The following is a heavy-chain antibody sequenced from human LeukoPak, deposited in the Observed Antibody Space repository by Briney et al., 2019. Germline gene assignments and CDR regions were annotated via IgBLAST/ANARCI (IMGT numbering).Heavy chain of an antibody. Sequence: GESLKISCKGSGYSFTSYWIGWVRQMPGKGLEGMVIIYPGDSDTRYSPSFQGQVTISADNSITTAYLQWSSLKASDTAMYYCATYSSGMAYDYFDYWGQGTLVTVSS. CDR3: ATYSSGMAYDYFDY. J-gene: IGHJ4*02. CDR2: IYPGDSDT. V-gene: IGHV5-51*01. D-gene: IGHD3-10*01. CDR1: GYSFTSYW.